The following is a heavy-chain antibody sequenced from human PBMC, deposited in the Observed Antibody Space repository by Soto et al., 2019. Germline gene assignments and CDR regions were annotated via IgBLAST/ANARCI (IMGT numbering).Heavy chain of an antibody. CDR1: GFTFSSYS. D-gene: IGHD4-17*01. J-gene: IGHJ4*02. CDR3: AKSLRPYGVWDFDY. V-gene: IGHV3-23*01. CDR2: INSGGRT. Sequence: EVQLLESGGGLVQPGGSLRLSCAASGFTFSSYSMNWVRQAPGKGLEWVSGINSGGRTYYADSVKGRFTISRDDSKNTLYLQIISLRAEDTAVYYCAKSLRPYGVWDFDYWGQGTLVTVSP.